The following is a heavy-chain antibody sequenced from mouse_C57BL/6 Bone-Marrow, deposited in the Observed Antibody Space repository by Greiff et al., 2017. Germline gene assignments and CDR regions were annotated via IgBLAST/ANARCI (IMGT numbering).Heavy chain of an antibody. CDR3: ARGDLFAY. Sequence: VQRVESGPGLVQPSQSLSITCTVSGFSLTSYGVHWVRQSPGKGLEWLGVIWSGGSTDYNAAFISRLSISKDNSKSQVFCKMNSLQADDTAIYYCARGDLFAYWGQGTLVTVSA. CDR1: GFSLTSYG. CDR2: IWSGGST. V-gene: IGHV2-2*01. D-gene: IGHD3-3*01. J-gene: IGHJ3*01.